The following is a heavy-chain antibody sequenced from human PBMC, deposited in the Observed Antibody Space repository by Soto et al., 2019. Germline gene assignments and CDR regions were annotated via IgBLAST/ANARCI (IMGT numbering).Heavy chain of an antibody. J-gene: IGHJ6*02. CDR2: IWYDGSNK. CDR1: GFTFSSYG. D-gene: IGHD2-2*01. CDR3: AGSRGYCISTSCYEPYGMDV. Sequence: QVQLVESGGGVVQPGRSLRLSCAASGFTFSSYGMHWVRQAPGKGLEWVAVIWYDGSNKYYADSVKGRFTISRDNSKNTRYLQMNSLRAEDTAVYYCAGSRGYCISTSCYEPYGMDVWGQGTTVTVSS. V-gene: IGHV3-33*01.